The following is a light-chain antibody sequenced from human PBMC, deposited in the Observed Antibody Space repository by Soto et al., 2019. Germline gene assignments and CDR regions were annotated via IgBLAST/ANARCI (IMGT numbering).Light chain of an antibody. CDR3: QQYNAWPRT. V-gene: IGKV3-15*01. CDR2: DAS. CDR1: QNISSY. J-gene: IGKJ1*01. Sequence: IVLTQFSATLSLSPGKRATLSFRASQNISSYLIWYQQKPGQAPRLLIFDASTRATGIPARFSGSGTGTEFTLTITSLQSEDFAVYYCQQYNAWPRTFGQGTKVDIK.